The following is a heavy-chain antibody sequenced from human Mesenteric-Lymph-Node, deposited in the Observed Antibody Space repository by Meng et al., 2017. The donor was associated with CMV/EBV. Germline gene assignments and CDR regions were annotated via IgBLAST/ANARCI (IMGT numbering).Heavy chain of an antibody. J-gene: IGHJ5*02. Sequence: ISGDSVSTNGAAWNWIRQSPSRGLEWLGRTYYRSKWYNEYAVSVKSRITINPDTSKNQFSLQLNSVTPEDTAVYYCSREYSSRLDPWGQGTLVTVSS. CDR1: GDSVSTNGAA. CDR2: TYYRSKWYN. V-gene: IGHV6-1*01. D-gene: IGHD2-21*01. CDR3: SREYSSRLDP.